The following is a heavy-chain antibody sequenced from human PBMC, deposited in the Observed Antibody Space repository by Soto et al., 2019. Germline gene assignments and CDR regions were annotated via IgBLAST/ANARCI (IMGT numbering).Heavy chain of an antibody. CDR1: GFKFSSYA. D-gene: IGHD5-12*01. J-gene: IGHJ4*02. Sequence: PWGSLRLSCTDSGFKFSSYAMSWVRQAPGKGLEWVSAITISGTTTYYADSVNGRFTISRDNSKNTVYLQMNSLRAEATAVDYFANPGSYFAYWGQGTMFTVSS. CDR3: ANPGSYFAY. V-gene: IGHV3-23*01. CDR2: ITISGTTT.